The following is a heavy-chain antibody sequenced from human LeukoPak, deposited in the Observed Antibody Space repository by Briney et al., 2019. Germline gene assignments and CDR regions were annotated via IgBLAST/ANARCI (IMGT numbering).Heavy chain of an antibody. CDR2: IYYSGST. J-gene: IGHJ4*02. D-gene: IGHD6-19*01. CDR1: GGSISSGDYY. Sequence: SETLSLTCTVSGGSISSGDYYWSWIRQPPGKGLEWIGYIYYSGSTNYNPSLKSRVTISVDTSKNQFSLKLSSVTAADTAVYYCARDSSGWFGLGGFDYWGQGTLVTVSS. CDR3: ARDSSGWFGLGGFDY. V-gene: IGHV4-61*08.